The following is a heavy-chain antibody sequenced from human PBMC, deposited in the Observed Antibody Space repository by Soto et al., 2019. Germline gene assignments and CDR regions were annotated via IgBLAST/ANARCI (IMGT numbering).Heavy chain of an antibody. D-gene: IGHD2-15*01. V-gene: IGHV1-24*01. J-gene: IGHJ3*02. CDR1: GYTLSELS. CDR3: TTSGYCGGVSCPSGAFDM. CDR2: FRPEDGET. Sequence: QVQLLQSGAEVRKPGASVKVSCKVSGYTLSELSIHWVRQAPGKGLEWMGGFRPEDGETIYAPKFQDRVTMTEDTSTDTAYMDLSGLRSEDTAIYYCTTSGYCGGVSCPSGAFDMWGQGTMVSVFS.